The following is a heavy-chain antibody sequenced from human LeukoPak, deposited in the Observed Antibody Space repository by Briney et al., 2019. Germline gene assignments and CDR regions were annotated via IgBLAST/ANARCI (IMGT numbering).Heavy chain of an antibody. Sequence: PSETLSLTCTVSGGSISSSSYYWGWIRQPPGKGLEWIGSIYYSGSTYYNPSLKSRVTISVDTSKNQFSLKLSSVTAADAAVYYCARGLMVRGVIHPPFDYWGQGTLVTVSS. CDR1: GGSISSSSYY. CDR2: IYYSGST. J-gene: IGHJ4*02. V-gene: IGHV4-39*07. CDR3: ARGLMVRGVIHPPFDY. D-gene: IGHD3-10*01.